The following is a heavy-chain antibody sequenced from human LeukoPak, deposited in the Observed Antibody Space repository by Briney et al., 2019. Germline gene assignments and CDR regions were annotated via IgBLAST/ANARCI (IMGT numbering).Heavy chain of an antibody. D-gene: IGHD3-3*01. Sequence: GGSLRLSCAGSGFTFSGYARSCVRQAPGKGLEGGSALSGSGGSTYYADSVKGRFTITRDNPKNTLYLQMNSLRAEDTAVYYCARLSHVGVVIMYNGMDVWGQGTTVTVSS. V-gene: IGHV3-23*01. CDR3: ARLSHVGVVIMYNGMDV. CDR2: LSGSGGST. J-gene: IGHJ6*02. CDR1: GFTFSGYA.